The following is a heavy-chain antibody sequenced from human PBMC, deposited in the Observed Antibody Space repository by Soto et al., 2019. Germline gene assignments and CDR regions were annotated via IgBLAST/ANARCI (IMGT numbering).Heavy chain of an antibody. V-gene: IGHV3-9*01. CDR1: GFTFDDYA. CDR3: AKLGRSRPTCDLYDYMAV. J-gene: IGHJ6*03. D-gene: IGHD2-2*01. CDR2: ISWKSRSI. Sequence: GGSLRLSCSASGFTFDDYAMHWVWRAPGKGLEWVPGISWKSRSIGNADSVKGRFAISRDNAQNSLYLQLSSLRAEDTALYYCAKLGRSRPTCDLYDYMAVWGKGTTVTVSS.